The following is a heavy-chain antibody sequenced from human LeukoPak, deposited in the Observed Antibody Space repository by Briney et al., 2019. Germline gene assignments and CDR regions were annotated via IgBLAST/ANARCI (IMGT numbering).Heavy chain of an antibody. CDR1: GGSISSYY. V-gene: IGHV4-4*07. CDR3: ARDTSPRAAAAFDI. CDR2: IYTSGST. D-gene: IGHD2-2*01. Sequence: PSETLSLTCTVSGGSISSYYWSWIRQPAGKGLEWIGRIYTSGSTNYNPSLKSRVTMSVDTPKNQFSLKLSSVTAADTAVYYCARDTSPRAAAAFDIWGQGTMVTVSS. J-gene: IGHJ3*02.